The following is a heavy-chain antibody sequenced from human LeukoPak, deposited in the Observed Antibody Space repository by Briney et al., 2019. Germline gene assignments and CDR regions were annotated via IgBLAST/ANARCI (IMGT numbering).Heavy chain of an antibody. J-gene: IGHJ4*02. Sequence: GGSLRLSCAASGFTVSSNDMSWVRQAPGKGLECISVVYSGGSTDYADSVKGRLTISRDNSKNTLYLQMNSLRAEDTAVYYCARVVDHDYGDYYLDYWGQGTLVTVSS. CDR1: GFTVSSND. CDR2: VYSGGST. V-gene: IGHV3-53*01. D-gene: IGHD4-17*01. CDR3: ARVVDHDYGDYYLDY.